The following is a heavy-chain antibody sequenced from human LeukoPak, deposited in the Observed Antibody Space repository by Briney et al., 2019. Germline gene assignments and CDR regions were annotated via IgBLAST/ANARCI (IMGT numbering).Heavy chain of an antibody. D-gene: IGHD2-2*01. CDR1: GESFSGYY. J-gene: IGHJ4*02. Sequence: SETLSLTCAVYGESFSGYYWSWIRQPPGKGLEWIGEINHSGSTNYNPSLKSRVTISVDTSKNQFSLKLSSVTAADTAVYYCAREGVSYCSSTSCPLGYWGQGTLVTVSS. CDR3: AREGVSYCSSTSCPLGY. CDR2: INHSGST. V-gene: IGHV4-34*01.